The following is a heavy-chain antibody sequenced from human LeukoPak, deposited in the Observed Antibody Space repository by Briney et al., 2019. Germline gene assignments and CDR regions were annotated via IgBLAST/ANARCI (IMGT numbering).Heavy chain of an antibody. V-gene: IGHV4-39*07. CDR3: ARDRWVVTAIGENYYMDV. CDR2: IYYSGST. Sequence: PSETLSLTCTVSGGSISSSSYYWGWIRQPPGKGLEWIGSIYYSGSTYYNPSLKSRVTISVDTSKNQFSLKLSSVTAADTAVYYCARDRWVVTAIGENYYMDVWGKGTTVTVSS. CDR1: GGSISSSSYY. D-gene: IGHD2-21*02. J-gene: IGHJ6*03.